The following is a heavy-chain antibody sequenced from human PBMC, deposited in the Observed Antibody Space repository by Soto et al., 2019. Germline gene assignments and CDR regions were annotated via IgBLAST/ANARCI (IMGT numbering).Heavy chain of an antibody. Sequence: QVQLQQWGAGLLKPSETLSLTCAVYGGSFSGYYWSWIRQPPGKGLEWIGEINHSGSTNYNPSLKSRVTISVDTSKNQFSLKLSSVTAADTAVYYCARVVPAANQINWFDPWGQGTLVTVSS. CDR1: GGSFSGYY. V-gene: IGHV4-34*01. CDR2: INHSGST. J-gene: IGHJ5*02. CDR3: ARVVPAANQINWFDP. D-gene: IGHD2-2*01.